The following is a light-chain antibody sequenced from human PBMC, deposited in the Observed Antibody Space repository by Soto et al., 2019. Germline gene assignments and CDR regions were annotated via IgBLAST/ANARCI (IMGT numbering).Light chain of an antibody. CDR3: QQTYRTPT. Sequence: IQMTQSPSSLSASVGDRVTITCRASQSIDTYLNWYQQRPGKAPNLLIYSTSTLQSGVPSRFSGSGSGTDFTLTIGSLQPEDVATYYCQQTYRTPTFGQGTKV. CDR2: STS. V-gene: IGKV1-39*01. CDR1: QSIDTY. J-gene: IGKJ1*01.